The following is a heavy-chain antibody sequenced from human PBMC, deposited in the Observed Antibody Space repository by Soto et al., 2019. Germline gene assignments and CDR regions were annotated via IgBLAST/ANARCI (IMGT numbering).Heavy chain of an antibody. Sequence: SETLSLTCTVSGGSISSGGYYWSWIRQHPGKGLEWIGYIYYSGSTYYNPSLKSRVTISVDTSKNQFSLKLSSVTAADTAVYYCARDHGRDEYYYYGMDVWGQGTTVTVSS. CDR3: ARDHGRDEYYYYGMDV. J-gene: IGHJ6*02. D-gene: IGHD1-26*01. CDR1: GGSISSGGYY. CDR2: IYYSGST. V-gene: IGHV4-31*03.